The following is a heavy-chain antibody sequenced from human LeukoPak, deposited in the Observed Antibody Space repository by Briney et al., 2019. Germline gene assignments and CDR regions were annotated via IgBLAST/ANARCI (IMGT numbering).Heavy chain of an antibody. CDR3: ARSALGYYDSSGYPNWLDP. D-gene: IGHD3-22*01. J-gene: IGHJ5*02. Sequence: GSSVKVSCKASGGTFSSYAISWVRQAPGQGLEWMGGIIAIFGTANYAQKFQGRVTITTDESTSTAYMELSSLRSEDTAVYYCARSALGYYDSSGYPNWLDPWGQGTLVTVSS. CDR1: GGTFSSYA. V-gene: IGHV1-69*05. CDR2: IIAIFGTA.